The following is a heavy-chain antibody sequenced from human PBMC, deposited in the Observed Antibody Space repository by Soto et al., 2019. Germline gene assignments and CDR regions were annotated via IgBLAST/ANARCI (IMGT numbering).Heavy chain of an antibody. D-gene: IGHD6-19*01. CDR2: ISSNGGST. CDR1: GFTFSSYA. CDR3: ARGAVGYFDY. Sequence: GGSLRLSCAASGFTFSSYAMHWVRQAPGKGLEYVSAISSNGGSTYYANSVKGRFTISRDNSKNTLYLQMGSLRAEDMAVYYCARGAVGYFDYWGQGTLVTVSS. J-gene: IGHJ4*02. V-gene: IGHV3-64*01.